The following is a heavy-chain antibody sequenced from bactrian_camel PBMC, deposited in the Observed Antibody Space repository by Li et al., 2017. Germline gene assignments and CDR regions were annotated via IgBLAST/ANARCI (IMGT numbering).Heavy chain of an antibody. Sequence: DVQLVESGGGSEQPGGSLRLSCAAGRYTYKRNCMGWIRQVPGKERERVAATYSTSGTTYYADSVKGRFTISRDNAKNTVYLQMNSLKPEDTAVYYCVTAYGYGDRVRSEVTWGQGTQVTVS. CDR2: TYSTSGTT. CDR1: RYTYKRNC. D-gene: IGHD2*01. CDR3: VTAYGYGDRVRSEVT. V-gene: IGHV3S40*01. J-gene: IGHJ4*01.